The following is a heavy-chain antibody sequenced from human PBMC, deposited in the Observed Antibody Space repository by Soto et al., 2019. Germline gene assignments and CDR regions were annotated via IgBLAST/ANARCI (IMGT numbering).Heavy chain of an antibody. J-gene: IGHJ5*02. CDR1: GXTLSSYA. CDR2: FSGTGGYT. D-gene: IGHD4-17*01. V-gene: IGHV3-23*01. CDR3: ARGQRALITYGPFDP. Sequence: LRLSCAASGXTLSSYAMSWVRQAPGKGLEWVSTFSGTGGYTYYADSVKGRFTISRDDSKNTLFLHMNSLRAADTAVYYCARGQRALITYGPFDPWGQGTLVTVSS.